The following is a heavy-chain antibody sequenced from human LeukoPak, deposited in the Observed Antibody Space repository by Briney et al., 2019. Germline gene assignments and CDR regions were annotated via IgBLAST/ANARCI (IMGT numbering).Heavy chain of an antibody. V-gene: IGHV4-4*07. CDR3: ARSLAVAGGGAWFDP. D-gene: IGHD6-19*01. CDR2: IYTSGST. Sequence: SETLSLTCTVSGGSISSYYWSWIRQPAGKGLEWIGRIYTSGSTNYSPSLKSRVTMSVDTSKNQFSLKLSSVTAADTAVYYCARSLAVAGGGAWFDPRGQGTLVTVSS. CDR1: GGSISSYY. J-gene: IGHJ5*02.